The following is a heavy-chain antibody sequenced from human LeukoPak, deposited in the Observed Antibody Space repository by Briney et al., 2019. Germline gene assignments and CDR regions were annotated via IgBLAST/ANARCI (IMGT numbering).Heavy chain of an antibody. D-gene: IGHD3-22*01. V-gene: IGHV3-74*01. CDR3: ARAPSEIGGYYPEYFRH. CDR1: GFTLSSYW. CDR2: IKNDGRT. Sequence: PGGSLRLSCAASGFTLSSYWMHWVRQAPGKGLVWVSRIKNDGRTNYADSVKGRFTISRDNAKNTVSLQMNSLRAEDTGVYYCARAPSEIGGYYPEYFRHWGQGTLVIVSS. J-gene: IGHJ1*01.